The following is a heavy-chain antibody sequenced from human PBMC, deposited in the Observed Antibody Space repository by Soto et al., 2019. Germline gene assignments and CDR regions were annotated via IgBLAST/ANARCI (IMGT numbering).Heavy chain of an antibody. D-gene: IGHD2-15*01. CDR1: GYSFTSYW. V-gene: IGHV5-51*01. J-gene: IGHJ4*02. Sequence: GESLKISCKGSGYSFTSYWIGWVRQMPGKGLEWMGIIYPGDSDTRYSPSFQGQVTISADKSISTAYLPWSSLKASDTAMYDGARPRERWTDCSGGSGYAIAYWGQGTLVTVSS. CDR2: IYPGDSDT. CDR3: ARPRERWTDCSGGSGYAIAY.